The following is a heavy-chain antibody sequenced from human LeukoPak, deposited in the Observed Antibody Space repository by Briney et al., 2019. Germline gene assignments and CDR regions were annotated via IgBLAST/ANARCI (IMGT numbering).Heavy chain of an antibody. Sequence: PGGSLRLSCAVSGFTFNRYAMSWVRQAPGKGLEWVSSITFGGDDTYYADSVKGRFTISRDKSKNTVSLQMNILRAEDTALYFCAEEVGDTYPTFDYWGRGTLVTVSS. D-gene: IGHD1-26*01. V-gene: IGHV3-23*01. CDR1: GFTFNRYA. CDR3: AEEVGDTYPTFDY. J-gene: IGHJ4*02. CDR2: ITFGGDDT.